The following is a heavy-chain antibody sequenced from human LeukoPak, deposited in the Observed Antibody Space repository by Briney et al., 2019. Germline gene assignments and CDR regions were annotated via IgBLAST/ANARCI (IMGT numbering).Heavy chain of an antibody. CDR1: GYTFTNYG. D-gene: IGHD2-2*01. J-gene: IGHJ4*02. V-gene: IGHV1-18*01. CDR3: ARVGSYCTSTSCFDY. CDR2: ISAYNGNT. Sequence: ASVKVSCKASGYTFTNYGISWVRQAPGQGLEWMGWISAYNGNTNYAQKVQGRVTMTADTSTSASTSAAYVELRSLTSDDTAVYYCARVGSYCTSTSCFDYWGQGTLVTVSS.